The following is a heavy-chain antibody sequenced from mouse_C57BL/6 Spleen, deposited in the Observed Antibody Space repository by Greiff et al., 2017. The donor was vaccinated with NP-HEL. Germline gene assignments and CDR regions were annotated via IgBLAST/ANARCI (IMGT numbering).Heavy chain of an antibody. CDR3: ASTVDYFDY. D-gene: IGHD1-1*01. Sequence: VQLQQSGPELVKPGASVKISCKASGYAFSSSWMNWVKQRPGKGLEWIGRIYPGDGDTNYNGKFKGKATLTADKSSSTAYMQLRSLTSEDSAFYFCASTVDYFDYWGQGTTLTVSS. CDR2: IYPGDGDT. V-gene: IGHV1-82*01. CDR1: GYAFSSSW. J-gene: IGHJ2*01.